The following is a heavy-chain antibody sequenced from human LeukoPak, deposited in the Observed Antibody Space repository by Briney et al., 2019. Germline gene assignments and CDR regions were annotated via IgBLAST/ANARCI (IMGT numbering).Heavy chain of an antibody. CDR3: AKAEGAMIAF. J-gene: IGHJ1*01. CDR2: IGGSGTST. V-gene: IGHV3-23*01. D-gene: IGHD3-22*01. CDR1: GFTFSSSA. Sequence: PGGSLRLSCAASGFTFSSSAMSWVRRAPGKGLEWVSAIGGSGTSTFYADSVKGRCTISRDNSKNTLYLQMKSLRAEDTAVYYCAKAEGAMIAFWGQGTLVTVSS.